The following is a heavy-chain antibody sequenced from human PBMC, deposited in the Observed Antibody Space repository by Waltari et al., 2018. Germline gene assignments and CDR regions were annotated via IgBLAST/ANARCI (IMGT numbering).Heavy chain of an antibody. CDR3: AREPISIAAAGKGNWFDP. CDR2: INHSGST. D-gene: IGHD6-13*01. V-gene: IGHV4-34*01. CDR1: GGSFSGYY. J-gene: IGHJ5*02. Sequence: QVQLQQWGAGLLKPSETLSLTCAVYGGSFSGYYWSWIRQPPGKGLEWIGEINHSGSTNYNPSLKSRVTISVDTSKNQFSLKLSSVTAADTAVYYCAREPISIAAAGKGNWFDPWGQGTLVTVSS.